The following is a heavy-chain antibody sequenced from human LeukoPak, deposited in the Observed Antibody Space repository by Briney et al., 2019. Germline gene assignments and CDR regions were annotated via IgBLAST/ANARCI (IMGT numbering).Heavy chain of an antibody. CDR1: GLTFSTYD. CDR2: ISGRGDGK. D-gene: IGHD4-17*01. J-gene: IGHJ3*02. CDR3: AKAAYGDYVGALDI. Sequence: GGSLRLSCAASGLTFSTYDMSWVRQARGKGREWGSGISGRGDGKFYAAPVKGRFTTARDNSKNTLYVQMNSLRADDTALYYCAKAAYGDYVGALDIWGQGTMVIVSS. V-gene: IGHV3-23*01.